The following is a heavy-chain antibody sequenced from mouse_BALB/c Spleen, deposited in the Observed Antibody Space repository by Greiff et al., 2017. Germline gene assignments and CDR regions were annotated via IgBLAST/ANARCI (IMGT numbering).Heavy chain of an antibody. CDR3: AKSLYYYYFDY. J-gene: IGHJ2*01. CDR1: GYNFTSYW. V-gene: IGHV1-55*01. Sequence: QVQLQQPGAELVKPGTSVKLSCKASGYNFTSYWIYWVKLRPGQGLEWIGDIYPGSGSTNYNEKFKSKATLTVDTSSSTAYMQLSSLASEDSALYYCAKSLYYYYFDYWGQGTTLTVSS. CDR2: IYPGSGST. D-gene: IGHD2-1*01.